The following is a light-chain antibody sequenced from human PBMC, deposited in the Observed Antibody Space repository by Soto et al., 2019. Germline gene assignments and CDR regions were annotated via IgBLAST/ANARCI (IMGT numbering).Light chain of an antibody. CDR2: GAS. V-gene: IGKV3-15*01. J-gene: IGKJ4*01. CDR3: LQYDKWPPRLT. Sequence: VLTQPPATVSVSPGEGATLSCMASQNIGSNLAWYQQKSGQAPRLLIYGASNRATGVPAKFSGSGSGTEFTLTISSLQSEDFAVYYCLQYDKWPPRLTSGGGTKVGIK. CDR1: QNIGSN.